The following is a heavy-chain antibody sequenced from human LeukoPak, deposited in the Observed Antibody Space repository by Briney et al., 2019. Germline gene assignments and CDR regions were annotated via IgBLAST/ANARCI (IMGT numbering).Heavy chain of an antibody. J-gene: IGHJ4*02. D-gene: IGHD1-26*01. CDR2: INPNSGGT. Sequence: ASVKVSCKASGGTFSSYAISWVRQAPGQGLEWMGWINPNSGGTNYAQKFQGRVTMTRDTSISTAYMELSRLRSDDTAVYYCARYYGSYYTDYWGQGTLVTVSS. CDR1: GGTFSSYA. V-gene: IGHV1-2*02. CDR3: ARYYGSYYTDY.